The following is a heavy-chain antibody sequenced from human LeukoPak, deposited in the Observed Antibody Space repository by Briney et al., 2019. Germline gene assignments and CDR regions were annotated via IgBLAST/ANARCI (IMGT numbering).Heavy chain of an antibody. V-gene: IGHV2-5*02. J-gene: IGHJ3*02. CDR2: HYWDDDK. D-gene: IGHD3-9*01. CDR3: AHRRDYDMLTAHNAFDI. Sequence: SGPTLAKPTQILTLTWTFSGFWLSTSGVGVGWIRQPPGMALEWHALHYWDDDKRHSPTIKVRLTITKDTSKNQVVLTMTNMAPVDTSAYDSAHRRDYDMLTAHNAFDIWGQETMVTVSS. CDR1: GFWLSTSGVG.